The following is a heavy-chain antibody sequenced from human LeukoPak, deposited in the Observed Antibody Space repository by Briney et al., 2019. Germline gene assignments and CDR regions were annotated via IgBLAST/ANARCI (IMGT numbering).Heavy chain of an antibody. V-gene: IGHV1-69*04. CDR1: GGTFSSYA. Sequence: SVKVSCKASGGTFSSYAISWVRQAPGQGLEWMGRIIPILGTANYAQKFQGRVTITADKSTSTAYMELSSLRSEDTAVYYCARVGLYSSFDYWGQGTLVTVSS. J-gene: IGHJ4*02. CDR3: ARVGLYSSFDY. D-gene: IGHD6-13*01. CDR2: IIPILGTA.